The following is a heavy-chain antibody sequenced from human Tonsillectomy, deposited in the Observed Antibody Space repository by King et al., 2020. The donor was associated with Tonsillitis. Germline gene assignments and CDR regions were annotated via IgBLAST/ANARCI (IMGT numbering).Heavy chain of an antibody. CDR1: GFTFNSYL. J-gene: IGHJ6*02. CDR2: ISFDGSYT. Sequence: VQLVESGGSVVQPGRSLRLSCAASGFTFNSYLMHWVRQAPGKGLEWVAVISFDGSYTYYVDSVKGRFTISRDQSKNSLYLQMNSLRPEDTAVYYCAGDVEAVACDVCGQGTTVTVS. D-gene: IGHD6-19*01. V-gene: IGHV3-30-3*01. CDR3: AGDVEAVACDV.